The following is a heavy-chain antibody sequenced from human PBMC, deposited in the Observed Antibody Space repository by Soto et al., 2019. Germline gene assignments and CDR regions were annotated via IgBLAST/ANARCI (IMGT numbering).Heavy chain of an antibody. J-gene: IGHJ4*02. V-gene: IGHV1-18*01. CDR1: GYTFTSYG. D-gene: IGHD2-15*01. CDR2: ISAYNGNT. Sequence: GASVKVSCKASGYTFTSYGISWVRQAPGQGLEWMGWISAYNGNTNYAQKLQGRVTMTTDTSTSTAYMELRSLRSDDTAVYYCASCDCSGGSCYPSVGYFDYWGQGTLVTVSS. CDR3: ASCDCSGGSCYPSVGYFDY.